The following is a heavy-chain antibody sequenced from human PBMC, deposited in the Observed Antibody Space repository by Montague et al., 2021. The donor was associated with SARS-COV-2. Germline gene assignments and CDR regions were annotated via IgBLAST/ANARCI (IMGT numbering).Heavy chain of an antibody. Sequence: SLRLSCAASRFTLNTYTMHWVRQAPGKGLQWVAVISYDGSKKYYIDSVKGRFTISRDNSRNTLSLQMNSLRSEDSAVYYCARDGSGYASNYFYVMDVWGQGTMVTASS. CDR2: ISYDGSKK. D-gene: IGHD3-22*01. CDR3: ARDGSGYASNYFYVMDV. V-gene: IGHV3-30*04. J-gene: IGHJ6*02. CDR1: RFTLNTYT.